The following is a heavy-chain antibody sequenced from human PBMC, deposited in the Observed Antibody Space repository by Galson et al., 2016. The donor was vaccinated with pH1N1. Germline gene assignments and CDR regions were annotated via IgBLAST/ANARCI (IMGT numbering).Heavy chain of an antibody. Sequence: QSGPEVKNPGESVKISCKGSGYSFSTSWIGWVRQMPGKGLEWMGIIYPRYSDTHYSPSFQGQVTISADNSISTAYLTWGSLQASDVAVFFCARLAGSGYKRRFLDLWGRGTLVSVSS. V-gene: IGHV5-51*01. J-gene: IGHJ2*01. CDR2: IYPRYSDT. CDR3: ARLAGSGYKRRFLDL. CDR1: GYSFSTSW. D-gene: IGHD5-12*01.